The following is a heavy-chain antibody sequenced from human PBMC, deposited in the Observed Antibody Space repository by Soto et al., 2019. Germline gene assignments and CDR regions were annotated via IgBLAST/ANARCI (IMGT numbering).Heavy chain of an antibody. V-gene: IGHV4-4*02. J-gene: IGHJ5*02. Sequence: QVQLQESGPGLVKPSGTLSLTCAVSGASISSDNWWNWVRQPPGQGLEWIGEVYRSGSTNYDPSLKSRVXIXXDMYKNQCSLTLTSVTAADTAMYYCEGNGVYSLGSWGQGTVVTVSS. CDR3: EGNGVYSLGS. D-gene: IGHD4-17*01. CDR2: VYRSGST. CDR1: GASISSDNW.